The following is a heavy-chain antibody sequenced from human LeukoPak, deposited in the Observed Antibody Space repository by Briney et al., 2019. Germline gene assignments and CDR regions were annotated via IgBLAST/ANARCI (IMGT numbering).Heavy chain of an antibody. V-gene: IGHV4-39*07. CDR2: IYYSGNT. J-gene: IGHJ6*03. Sequence: SETLSLTCTVSGGSIRSTYYWGWIRQPPGKGLEWIGSIYYSGNTYYNPSLESRVTISVDTPKNQFSLKLSSVTAADTAVYYCARDQGRYYYMDVWGKGTTVTVSS. CDR3: ARDQGRYYYMDV. CDR1: GGSIRSTYY.